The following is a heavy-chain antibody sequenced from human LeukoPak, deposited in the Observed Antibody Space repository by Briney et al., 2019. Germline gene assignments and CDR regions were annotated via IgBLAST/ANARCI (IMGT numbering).Heavy chain of an antibody. CDR2: IYSGGST. Sequence: GGSLRLSCAASGFTVSSNYMSWVRQAPGKGLEWVSVIYSGGSTYYADSVKGRFTISRDNSKNTLYLQMNSLRAEDTAVYYCAKVLYYYDSSGYCMDYWGQGTLVTVSS. D-gene: IGHD3-22*01. V-gene: IGHV3-66*01. CDR3: AKVLYYYDSSGYCMDY. J-gene: IGHJ4*02. CDR1: GFTVSSNY.